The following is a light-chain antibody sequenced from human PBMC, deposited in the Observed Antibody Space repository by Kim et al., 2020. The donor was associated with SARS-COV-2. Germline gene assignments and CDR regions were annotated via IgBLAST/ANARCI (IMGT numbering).Light chain of an antibody. CDR3: GTWDSSLSAV. J-gene: IGLJ2*01. Sequence: PAQKVTVSCSGNSANIRNNYVSWFQQHPGTAPKLLIYDNNERPSGIPDRFSGSKSGTSATLGITGLQTGDEADYYCGTWDSSLSAVFGGGTQLTVL. V-gene: IGLV1-51*01. CDR2: DNN. CDR1: SANIRNNY.